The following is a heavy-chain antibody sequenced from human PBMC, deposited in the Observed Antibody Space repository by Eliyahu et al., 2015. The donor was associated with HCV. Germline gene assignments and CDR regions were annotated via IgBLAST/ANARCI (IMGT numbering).Heavy chain of an antibody. CDR2: IYYSGST. D-gene: IGHD6-19*01. V-gene: IGHV4-59*01. CDR3: ARGGGYSSGWYDHAFDY. J-gene: IGHJ4*02. Sequence: QVQLQESGPGLVKPSETLSLTCTVSGGSISSYYWSWIRQPPGKGLEWIGYIYYSGSTNYXPSLKSRVTISVDTSKNQFSLKLSSVTAADTAVYYCARGGGYSSGWYDHAFDYWGQGTLVTVSS. CDR1: GGSISSYY.